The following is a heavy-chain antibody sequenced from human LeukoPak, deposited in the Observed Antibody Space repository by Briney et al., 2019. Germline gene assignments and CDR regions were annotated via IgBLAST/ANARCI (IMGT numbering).Heavy chain of an antibody. CDR3: ACCWGPAARTSCWFDP. CDR2: INHSGST. CDR1: GGSFSGYY. V-gene: IGHV4-34*01. J-gene: IGHJ5*02. D-gene: IGHD6-13*01. Sequence: PSETLSLTCAVYGGSFSGYYWSWIRQPPGKGLEWIGEINHSGSTNYKPSLKSRVTISVDTSKNQSALKLSSVTAAGTVVYYCACCWGPAARTSCWFDPGGKGTLVTVSS.